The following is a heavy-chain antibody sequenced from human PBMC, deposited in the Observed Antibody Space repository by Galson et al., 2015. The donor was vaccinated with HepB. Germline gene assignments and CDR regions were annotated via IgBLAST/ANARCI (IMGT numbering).Heavy chain of an antibody. Sequence: SGAEVKKPGESLSISCQGSGYGFTDYWISWVRQMPGKGLEWMGRVDPSDSYTEYSPSFHGHVTVSTDKSISTAYLQWSSLKASDTAMYYCARHMSYGMDVWGQGTTVTVSS. CDR2: VDPSDSYT. CDR1: GYGFTDYW. V-gene: IGHV5-10-1*01. J-gene: IGHJ6*02. CDR3: ARHMSYGMDV.